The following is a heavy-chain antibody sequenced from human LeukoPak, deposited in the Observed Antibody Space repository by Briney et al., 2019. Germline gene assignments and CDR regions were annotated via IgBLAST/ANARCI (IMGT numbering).Heavy chain of an antibody. CDR1: GFTFSSHW. CDR2: INQDGSET. D-gene: IGHD5-24*01. J-gene: IGHJ4*02. CDR3: ARDGVRDGLYFDY. Sequence: SGGSLRLSCAASGFTFSSHWMSWVRQAPGKGLEWVANINQDGSETQYVDSVKGRFTIFRDNAKNSLYLQMNSLRAEDTAVYYCARDGVRDGLYFDYWGQGTLVTVSS. V-gene: IGHV3-7*01.